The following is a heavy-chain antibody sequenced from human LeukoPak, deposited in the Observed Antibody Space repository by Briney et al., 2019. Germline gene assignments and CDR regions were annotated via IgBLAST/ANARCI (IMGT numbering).Heavy chain of an antibody. D-gene: IGHD6-19*01. J-gene: IGHJ4*02. CDR3: AKDIGYSSGWYVFDY. CDR1: TFTFSNYW. Sequence: PGGSLRLSCAASTFTFSNYWMSWVRQAPGKGLEWVANIKEDGTEKDYVDSVKGRFTISRDNAKNSLYLQMNSLRAEDTALYYCAKDIGYSSGWYVFDYWGQGTLVTVSS. CDR2: IKEDGTEK. V-gene: IGHV3-7*03.